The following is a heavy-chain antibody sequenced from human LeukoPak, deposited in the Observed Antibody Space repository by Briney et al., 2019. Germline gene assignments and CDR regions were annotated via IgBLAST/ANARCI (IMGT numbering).Heavy chain of an antibody. V-gene: IGHV3-48*03. CDR3: AREADYYDSSGYYYNSYFQH. Sequence: GGSLRLSCAASGFTFSSYEMNWVRQAPGKGLEWVSYISSSGSIIYHADSVKGRFTISRDNAKNTLYLQMNSLIAEDTAVYYCAREADYYDSSGYYYNSYFQHWGQGTLVTVSS. CDR2: ISSSGSII. J-gene: IGHJ1*01. D-gene: IGHD3-22*01. CDR1: GFTFSSYE.